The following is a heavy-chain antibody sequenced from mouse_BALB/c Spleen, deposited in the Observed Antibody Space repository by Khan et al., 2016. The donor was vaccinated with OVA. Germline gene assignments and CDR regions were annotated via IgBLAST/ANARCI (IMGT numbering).Heavy chain of an antibody. V-gene: IGHV1-7*01. Sequence: QVQLKQSGAELAKPGASVKMSCKASGYTFTTYWMHWVKQRPGQGLEWIGYIDPSTGYTEYNQKFKDKATLTTDKSSSTAYMQLSSLTSEDSAVYYCARRGRYGIFGYWGQGTLVTVSA. CDR2: IDPSTGYT. CDR3: ARRGRYGIFGY. J-gene: IGHJ3*01. CDR1: GYTFTTYW. D-gene: IGHD2-1*01.